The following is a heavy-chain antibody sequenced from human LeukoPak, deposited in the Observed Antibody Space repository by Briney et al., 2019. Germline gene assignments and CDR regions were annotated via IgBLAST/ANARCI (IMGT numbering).Heavy chain of an antibody. CDR1: GFTFSSYA. Sequence: PGRSLRLSCAASGFTFSSYAMHWVRQAPGKGLEGVAVISYDGSNKYYADSVKGRFTISRDNSKNTLYLQMSSLRAEDTALYYCAKEIRPNDYWGQGTLVTVSS. D-gene: IGHD3-16*01. CDR2: ISYDGSNK. CDR3: AKEIRPNDY. J-gene: IGHJ4*02. V-gene: IGHV3-30-3*02.